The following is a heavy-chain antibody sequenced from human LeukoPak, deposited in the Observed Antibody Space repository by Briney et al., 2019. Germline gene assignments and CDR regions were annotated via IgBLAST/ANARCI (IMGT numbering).Heavy chain of an antibody. J-gene: IGHJ4*02. CDR3: AGGAGYSSSWYYGRAAEYYFDY. CDR1: GGSISSYY. D-gene: IGHD6-13*01. Sequence: SETLSLTCTVSGGSISSYYWSWIRQPAGKGLEWIGRIYTSGSTNYNPSLKSRVTISVDTSKNQFSLKLSSVTAADTAVYYCAGGAGYSSSWYYGRAAEYYFDYWGQGTLVTVSS. CDR2: IYTSGST. V-gene: IGHV4-4*07.